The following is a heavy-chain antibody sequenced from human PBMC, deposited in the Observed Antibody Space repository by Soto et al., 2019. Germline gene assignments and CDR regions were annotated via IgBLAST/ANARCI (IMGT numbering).Heavy chain of an antibody. CDR3: ARVVPGADSWFGP. Sequence: QVQLVQSGGEVKRPGASVKVSCKTSGYTFSNYGITWVRQAPGQPLEWLGWISLYSDGTNYAQTFQGRVSMTTDTSTTTAYMELRSLRADDTAVYYCARVVPGADSWFGPWGQGTLVTVSS. CDR1: GYTFSNYG. D-gene: IGHD2-2*01. J-gene: IGHJ5*02. V-gene: IGHV1-18*01. CDR2: ISLYSDGT.